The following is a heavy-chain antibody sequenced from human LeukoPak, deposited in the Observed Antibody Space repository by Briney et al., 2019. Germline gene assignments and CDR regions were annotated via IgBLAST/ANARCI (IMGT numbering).Heavy chain of an antibody. CDR2: IKQDGSEK. CDR3: VKSPWYHGSGSYSGTIH. D-gene: IGHD3-10*01. V-gene: IGHV3-7*01. Sequence: GGSLRLSCAASGFTFSSYWMSWVRQAPGKGLEWVANIKQDGSEKYYVDSVKGRFTISRDNAKNSLYLQMNSLRAEDTAVYYCVKSPWYHGSGSYSGTIHWGQGTLVTVSS. CDR1: GFTFSSYW. J-gene: IGHJ4*02.